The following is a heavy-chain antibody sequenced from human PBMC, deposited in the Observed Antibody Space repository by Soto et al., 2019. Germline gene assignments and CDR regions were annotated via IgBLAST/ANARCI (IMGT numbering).Heavy chain of an antibody. J-gene: IGHJ6*02. V-gene: IGHV1-69*13. CDR3: ARDLLEDYVWGSYSYTPEYYYYYYGMDV. Sequence: SVKVSCKASGGTFSSYAISWVRQAPGQGLEWMGGIIPIFGTANYAQKFQGRVTITADESTSTAYMELSSLRSEDTAVYYCARDLLEDYVWGSYSYTPEYYYYYYGMDVWGQGTTVTAP. CDR1: GGTFSSYA. CDR2: IIPIFGTA. D-gene: IGHD3-16*02.